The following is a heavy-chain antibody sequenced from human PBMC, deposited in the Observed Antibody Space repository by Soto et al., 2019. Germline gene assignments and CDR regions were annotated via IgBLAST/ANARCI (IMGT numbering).Heavy chain of an antibody. J-gene: IGHJ6*02. CDR2: ISYDGTNK. CDR1: GFTFSTHG. V-gene: IGHV3-30*03. CDR3: EGAMENPYLYYGLNV. D-gene: IGHD3-3*01. Sequence: GSLILPCSASGFTFSTHGMHGVRQAPGKGLEWVAVISYDGTNKYYADSVKGRFTISRDNSKNTLYLQMNSLRAEDTAVYYCEGAMENPYLYYGLNVWGQGTKVTVSS.